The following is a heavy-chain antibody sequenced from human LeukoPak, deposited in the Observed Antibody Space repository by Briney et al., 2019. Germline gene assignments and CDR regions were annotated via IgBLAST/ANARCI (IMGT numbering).Heavy chain of an antibody. CDR2: ISSSSSYI. CDR3: ARGGFLEPFDY. V-gene: IGHV3-21*01. J-gene: IGHJ4*02. D-gene: IGHD3-3*01. CDR1: GFTFSSYS. Sequence: GGSLRLSCAASGFTFSSYSMNWVRQARGKGLEWVSSISSSSSYIYYADSVKGRSTISRDNAKNSLYLQMNSLRAEDTAVYYCARGGFLEPFDYWGQGTLVTVSS.